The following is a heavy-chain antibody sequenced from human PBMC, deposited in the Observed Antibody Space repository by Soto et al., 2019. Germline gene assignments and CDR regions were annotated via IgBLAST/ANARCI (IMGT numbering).Heavy chain of an antibody. V-gene: IGHV1-3*01. CDR1: GYTFTSYA. J-gene: IGHJ5*02. D-gene: IGHD6-6*01. CDR3: ARGYRIAARSLLWFDP. Sequence: QVQLVQSGAEVKKPGASVKVSWKASGYTFTSYAMHWVRQAPGQRLEWMGWINAGNGNTKYSQKFQGRVTITRDTSASTAYMELSSLRSEDTAVYYCARGYRIAARSLLWFDPWGQGTLVTVSS. CDR2: INAGNGNT.